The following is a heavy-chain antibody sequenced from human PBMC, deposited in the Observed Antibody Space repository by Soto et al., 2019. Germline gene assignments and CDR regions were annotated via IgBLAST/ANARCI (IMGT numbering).Heavy chain of an antibody. V-gene: IGHV1-24*01. CDR3: ATSLDLYDSSALNPPY. Sequence: ASVKVSCKVSGYTLTELSMHWVRQAPGKGLEWMGGFDPEDGETIYAQKFQGRVTMTEDTSTDTAYMELSSLRFEDTAVYYCATSLDLYDSSALNPPYWGQGTLVTVSS. J-gene: IGHJ4*02. CDR2: FDPEDGET. CDR1: GYTLTELS. D-gene: IGHD3-22*01.